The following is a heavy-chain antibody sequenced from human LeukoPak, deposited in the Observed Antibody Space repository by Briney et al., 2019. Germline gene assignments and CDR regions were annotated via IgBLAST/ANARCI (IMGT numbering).Heavy chain of an antibody. Sequence: SGPTLVNPTQTLTLTCTFSGFSLSTSGVGVGWVRQPPGKALQWLALIYGNDDKRYSPSLKNRLTISKDSSTSPVVLTMTNMDPVDTATYYCVHDIPRGEGFQHWGQGTLVTVSS. D-gene: IGHD2-2*01. CDR1: GFSLSTSGVG. CDR3: VHDIPRGEGFQH. V-gene: IGHV2-5*01. CDR2: IYGNDDK. J-gene: IGHJ1*01.